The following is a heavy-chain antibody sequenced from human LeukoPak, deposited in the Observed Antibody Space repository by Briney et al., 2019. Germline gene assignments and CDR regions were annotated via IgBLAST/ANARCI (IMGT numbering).Heavy chain of an antibody. CDR3: VKDRGGYCSGGSCYSGAFHI. D-gene: IGHD2-15*01. V-gene: IGHV3-64D*06. J-gene: IGHJ3*02. CDR2: ISSNGGST. CDR1: GFTFSSYA. Sequence: GGSLRLSCSASGFTFSSYAMYWVRQAPGKGLEYVSAISSNGGSTYYADSVKGRFTISTDNSKNTLYLQMSSLRAEDTAVYYCVKDRGGYCSGGSCYSGAFHIWGQGTMVTVSS.